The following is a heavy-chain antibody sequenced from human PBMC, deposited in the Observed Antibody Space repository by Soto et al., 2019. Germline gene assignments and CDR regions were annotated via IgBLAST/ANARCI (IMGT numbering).Heavy chain of an antibody. Sequence: QVQLQESGPGLVKPSETLSLTCIVSGGSISSYYWSWIRQPAGKGLEWIGRINSSGSTNYNPSLKSRVTMSVDTSRNQFSLKLRSVTAADTAVYYCAREIRSSEYGSSWYRVDFWGQGTLVTVSS. V-gene: IGHV4-4*07. CDR2: INSSGST. D-gene: IGHD6-13*01. CDR1: GGSISSYY. J-gene: IGHJ4*02. CDR3: AREIRSSEYGSSWYRVDF.